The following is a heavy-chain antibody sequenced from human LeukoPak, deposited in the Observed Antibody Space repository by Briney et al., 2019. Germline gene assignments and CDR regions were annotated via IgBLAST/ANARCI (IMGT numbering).Heavy chain of an antibody. V-gene: IGHV4-39*01. CDR1: GGSISSSSAY. CDR2: IYYNKNK. Sequence: SETLSLTCTVSGGSISSSSAYWGWMRPPPGKGLEWIGSIYYNKNKYYNPFLKSRVTISADTSKNQFSLSLGSVSATDTAVYYCVSPRGFSYGYFDYWGQGTLVTVSS. D-gene: IGHD5-18*01. CDR3: VSPRGFSYGYFDY. J-gene: IGHJ4*02.